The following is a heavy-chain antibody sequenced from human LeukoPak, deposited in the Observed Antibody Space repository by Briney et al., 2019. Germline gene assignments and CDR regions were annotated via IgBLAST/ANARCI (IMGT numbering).Heavy chain of an antibody. Sequence: GGSPRLSCAEPVFTFSSSWMCRGRPAPGEGVVWVSRLIIDGGSTIYAESVKGRFTISRDNAKNTLYLQMNSLRAEDTAVYYCCRGRSSWELLAFYWGQGTLVTVSS. J-gene: IGHJ4*02. CDR2: LIIDGGST. CDR3: CRGRSSWELLAFY. CDR1: VFTFSSSW. D-gene: IGHD1-26*01. V-gene: IGHV3-74*01.